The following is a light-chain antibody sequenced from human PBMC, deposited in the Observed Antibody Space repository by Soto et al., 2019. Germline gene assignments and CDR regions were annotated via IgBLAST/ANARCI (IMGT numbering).Light chain of an antibody. V-gene: IGLV2-8*01. Sequence: QSALTQPPSASGSPGQSVTISCTGASSDFGGTNYVSWYQQHPGKAPKLMIFEVTKRPSGVPDRFSGSKSGNTASLTVSGPQAEDEADYYCTSYAGSYADVVFGGGTKLTVL. J-gene: IGLJ2*01. CDR2: EVT. CDR1: SSDFGGTNY. CDR3: TSYAGSYADVV.